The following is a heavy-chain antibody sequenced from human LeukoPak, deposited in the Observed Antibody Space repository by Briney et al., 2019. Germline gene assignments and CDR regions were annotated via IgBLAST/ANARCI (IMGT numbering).Heavy chain of an antibody. Sequence: PGRSLRLSCAASGFTFSSYWMHWVRQVPGKGLVWVARINPGGSSITYADSAKGRFTISRDNAKNTLYLQMDSLRAEDTGVYYCARSNQADDYWGQGTLVTVPS. D-gene: IGHD1-14*01. CDR2: INPGGSSI. CDR3: ARSNQADDY. J-gene: IGHJ4*02. CDR1: GFTFSSYW. V-gene: IGHV3-74*01.